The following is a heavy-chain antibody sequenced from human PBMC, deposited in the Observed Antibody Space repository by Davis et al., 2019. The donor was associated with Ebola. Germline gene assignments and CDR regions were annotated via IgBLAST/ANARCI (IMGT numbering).Heavy chain of an antibody. D-gene: IGHD3-22*01. Sequence: PGGSLRLSCAASGFTFSSYGMHWVRQAPGKGLEWVAVISYDGSNKYYADSVKGRFTISRDNSKNTLYLQMNSLRAEDTAVYYCVILDYYDSSGYYYGFDPWGQGTLVTVSS. J-gene: IGHJ5*02. V-gene: IGHV3-30*03. CDR3: VILDYYDSSGYYYGFDP. CDR1: GFTFSSYG. CDR2: ISYDGSNK.